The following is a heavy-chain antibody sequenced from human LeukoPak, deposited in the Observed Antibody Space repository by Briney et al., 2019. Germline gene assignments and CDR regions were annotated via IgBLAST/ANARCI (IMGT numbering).Heavy chain of an antibody. D-gene: IGHD3-9*01. J-gene: IGHJ4*02. CDR3: ARVQILTGYLDY. CDR2: IYPGDSDT. V-gene: IGHV5-51*01. Sequence: GESLKISCKGSGYRLTSFWIGWVRQMPGKGLEWMGIIYPGDSDTRYSPSFQGQVTISADKSISTAYLQWSSLKTSDTAMHFCARVQILTGYLDYWGQGTLVTVSS. CDR1: GYRLTSFW.